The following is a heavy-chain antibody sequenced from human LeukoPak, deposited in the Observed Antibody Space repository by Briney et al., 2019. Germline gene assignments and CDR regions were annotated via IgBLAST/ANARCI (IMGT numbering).Heavy chain of an antibody. CDR1: GGTFSSYA. CDR3: ARGKTTVTSYDAFDI. Sequence: SVKVSCKASGGTFSSYAISWVRQAPGQGLEWMGGIIPIFDSANYAQKFQGRVTITADESTSTAYMELSSLRSEDTAVYYCARGKTTVTSYDAFDIWGQGTMVTVSS. V-gene: IGHV1-69*13. J-gene: IGHJ3*02. D-gene: IGHD4-17*01. CDR2: IIPIFDSA.